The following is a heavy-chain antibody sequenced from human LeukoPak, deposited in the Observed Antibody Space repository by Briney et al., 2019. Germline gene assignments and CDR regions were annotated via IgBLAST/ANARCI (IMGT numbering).Heavy chain of an antibody. Sequence: GGSLRLSCAASGFTVSSNYMSWVRQAPGKGLEWVSVIYSGGSTYYADSVKGRFTISRGNSKNTLYLQMNSLRAEDTAVYYCARIYYYDSSGYYGSGFDYWGQGTLVTVSS. J-gene: IGHJ4*02. V-gene: IGHV3-53*01. CDR2: IYSGGST. CDR3: ARIYYYDSSGYYGSGFDY. CDR1: GFTVSSNY. D-gene: IGHD3-22*01.